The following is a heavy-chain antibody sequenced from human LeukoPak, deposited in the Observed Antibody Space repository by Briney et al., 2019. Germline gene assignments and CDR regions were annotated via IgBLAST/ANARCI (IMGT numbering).Heavy chain of an antibody. Sequence: ALVKVSCKASGYTFTSYGISWVRQAPGQGLEWMGWISAYNGNTNYAQKLQGRVTMTTDTSTSAAYMELRSLRSDDTAVYYCARDPTRSDDGAYYFDYWGQGTLVTVSS. CDR3: ARDPTRSDDGAYYFDY. D-gene: IGHD1-1*01. CDR1: GYTFTSYG. J-gene: IGHJ4*02. V-gene: IGHV1-18*01. CDR2: ISAYNGNT.